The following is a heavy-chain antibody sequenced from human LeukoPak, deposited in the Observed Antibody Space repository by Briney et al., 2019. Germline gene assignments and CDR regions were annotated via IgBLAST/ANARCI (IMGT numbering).Heavy chain of an antibody. D-gene: IGHD3-22*01. CDR1: GGTFSSYA. V-gene: IGHV1-69*13. CDR2: IIPIFGTA. Sequence: GASVKVSCKASGGTFSSYAISWVRQAPGQGLEWMGGIIPIFGTANYAQKFQGRVTITADESTSTAYMELSSLRSEDTAVYYCARALSEDYYYDSSGYYFNWFDPWGQGTLVTVSP. CDR3: ARALSEDYYYDSSGYYFNWFDP. J-gene: IGHJ5*02.